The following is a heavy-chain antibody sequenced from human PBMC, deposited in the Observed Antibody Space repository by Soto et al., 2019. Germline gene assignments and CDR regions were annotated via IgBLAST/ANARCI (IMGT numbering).Heavy chain of an antibody. CDR1: GFIFSNNG. D-gene: IGHD3-10*02. J-gene: IGHJ4*02. V-gene: IGHV3-30*03. Sequence: QVQLVESGGGVVQPGRSLRLSCAGSGFIFSNNGMHWVRQAPGKGLEWVAFMSYDGSAKFLADSVKGRFTISRDNSKSTLFLNMSSLRAEDTAMYYCAIVRVADSPLDHWGQGTLVTVSS. CDR2: MSYDGSAK. CDR3: AIVRVADSPLDH.